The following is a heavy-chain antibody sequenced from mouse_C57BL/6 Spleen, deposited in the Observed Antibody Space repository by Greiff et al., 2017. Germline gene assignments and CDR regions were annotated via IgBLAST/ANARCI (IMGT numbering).Heavy chain of an antibody. D-gene: IGHD2-12*01. CDR3: ARPLYYSHLDY. Sequence: VQLQQSGAELARPGASVKMSCKASGYTFTSYTMHWVKQRPGQGLEWIGYINPSSGYTKYNQKFKDKAKLTADQSSSTTYRQLGSLTSEDSAVYYWARPLYYSHLDYWGQGTTLTVSS. J-gene: IGHJ2*01. V-gene: IGHV1-4*01. CDR2: INPSSGYT. CDR1: GYTFTSYT.